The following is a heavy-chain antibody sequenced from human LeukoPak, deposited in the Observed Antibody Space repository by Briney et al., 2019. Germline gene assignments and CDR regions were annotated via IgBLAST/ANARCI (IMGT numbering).Heavy chain of an antibody. Sequence: GGSPRLSCAASGFTFSSYSMNWVRQALGKGLEWVSSISSSSSYIYYADSVKGRFTISRDNAKNSLYLQMNSLRAEDTAVYYCARGLGPHGSRDYWGQGTLVTVSS. CDR2: ISSSSSYI. D-gene: IGHD2-15*01. V-gene: IGHV3-21*01. J-gene: IGHJ4*02. CDR1: GFTFSSYS. CDR3: ARGLGPHGSRDY.